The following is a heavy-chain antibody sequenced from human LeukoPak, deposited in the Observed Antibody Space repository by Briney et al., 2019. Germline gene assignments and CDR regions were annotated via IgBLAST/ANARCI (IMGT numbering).Heavy chain of an antibody. CDR1: GYTFTGYY. V-gene: IGHV1-2*02. Sequence: ASVKVSCKASGYTFTGYYMHWVRQAPGQGLEWVGWINPNSGGTNYAQKFQGRVTMTRDTSISTAYMELSRLRSDDTAVYYCARANYDFWSGYYTAYYFDYWGREPWSSSPQ. J-gene: IGHJ4*02. D-gene: IGHD3-3*01. CDR3: ARANYDFWSGYYTAYYFDY. CDR2: INPNSGGT.